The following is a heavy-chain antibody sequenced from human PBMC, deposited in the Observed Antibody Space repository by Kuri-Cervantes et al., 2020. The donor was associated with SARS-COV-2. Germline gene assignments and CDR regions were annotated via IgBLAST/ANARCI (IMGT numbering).Heavy chain of an antibody. Sequence: GGSLRLSCEASGFLFSASAIHWVRQASGKGLEWVGRVRGKANNYATAYAASVKGRFIISRDDSKNMAYLQMNSLKTEDTAVYYCTTLIDYWGQGALVTVSS. CDR3: TTLIDY. V-gene: IGHV3-73*01. CDR2: VRGKANNYAT. CDR1: GFLFSASA. J-gene: IGHJ4*02.